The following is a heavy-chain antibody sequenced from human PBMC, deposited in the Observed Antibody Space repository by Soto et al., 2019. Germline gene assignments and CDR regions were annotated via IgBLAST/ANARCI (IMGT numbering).Heavy chain of an antibody. V-gene: IGHV3-53*01. Sequence: GGSLRLSCAASGFTVTSGSMSWVRQAPGRGLEWVSVIYSGGGTYYADSVRGRFTISRDNAKNTLYLQMNSLRAEDTAVYYCASGGSSLNFDSWGQGTLVTVSS. CDR3: ASGGSSLNFDS. D-gene: IGHD6-6*01. J-gene: IGHJ4*02. CDR1: GFTVTSGS. CDR2: IYSGGGT.